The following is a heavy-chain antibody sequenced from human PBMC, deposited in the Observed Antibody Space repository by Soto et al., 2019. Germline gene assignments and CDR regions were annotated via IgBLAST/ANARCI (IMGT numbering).Heavy chain of an antibody. CDR1: GFTFSTYT. J-gene: IGHJ4*02. V-gene: IGHV3-23*01. CDR2: ITGGSNT. Sequence: GGSLRLSCAASGFTFSTYTMNWFRRAPGKGLEWVSAITGGSNTYYADSVKGRSTISRDNSKKTLYLQMNSLRVEDTAVYYCAKGSGSHYDYFDHWGRGTLVTVSS. D-gene: IGHD1-26*01. CDR3: AKGSGSHYDYFDH.